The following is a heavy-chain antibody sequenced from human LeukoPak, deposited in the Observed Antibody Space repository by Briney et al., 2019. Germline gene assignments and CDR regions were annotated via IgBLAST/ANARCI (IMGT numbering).Heavy chain of an antibody. Sequence: GGSLRLSCAASGFTFSTHEMSWVRQAPGKGLEWVSYISSSGSSIYYADSVKGRFTISRDNAKNSLYLQMNSLRAEDTAVYYCARYSGSYAIYNFDYWGQGTLVTVSS. V-gene: IGHV3-48*03. CDR3: ARYSGSYAIYNFDY. J-gene: IGHJ4*02. CDR1: GFTFSTHE. CDR2: ISSSGSSI. D-gene: IGHD1-26*01.